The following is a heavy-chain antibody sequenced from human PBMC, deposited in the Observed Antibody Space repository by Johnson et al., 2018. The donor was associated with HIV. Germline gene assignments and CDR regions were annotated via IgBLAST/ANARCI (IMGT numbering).Heavy chain of an antibody. J-gene: IGHJ3*02. V-gene: IGHV3-30-3*01. CDR2: ISFDGSTI. D-gene: IGHD3-22*01. CDR1: GFSFSDSA. CDR3: GRVADYYDSIAVLNAFDI. Sequence: QVQLVESGGGLVQTGGSLRLSCAASGFSFSDSAMHWVRQAPGKGLEWVAVISFDGSTIYYANSVEGRFTISRDNSRDTLSLQMNSLRVEDTALYYCGRVADYYDSIAVLNAFDIWGQGTMVTVSS.